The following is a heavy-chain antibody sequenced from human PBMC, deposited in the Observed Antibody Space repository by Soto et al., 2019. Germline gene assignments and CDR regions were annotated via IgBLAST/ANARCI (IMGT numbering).Heavy chain of an antibody. V-gene: IGHV3-74*01. Sequence: GGSLRLSCAASGFTFSSYSMNWVRQAPGKGLVWVSHINSDGTTIVYADSVKGRFTISRDNAKNTLYLQMNSLRVEDTAVYYCARDRGYPDSFNIWGQGTMVTVSS. J-gene: IGHJ3*02. D-gene: IGHD3-10*01. CDR1: GFTFSSYS. CDR2: INSDGTTI. CDR3: ARDRGYPDSFNI.